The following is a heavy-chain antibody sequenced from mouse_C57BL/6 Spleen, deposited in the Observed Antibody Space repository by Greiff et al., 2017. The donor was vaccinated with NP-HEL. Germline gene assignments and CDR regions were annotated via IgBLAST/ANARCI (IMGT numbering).Heavy chain of an antibody. V-gene: IGHV1-64*01. J-gene: IGHJ3*01. CDR3: ARCYDYDRDGFAY. D-gene: IGHD2-4*01. Sequence: QVQLQQPGAELVKPGASVKLSCKASGYTFTSYWMHWVKQRPGQGLEWIGMIHPNSGSTNYNEKFKSKATLTVDKSSSTAYMQLSSLTSEDSAVYYCARCYDYDRDGFAYWGQGTLVTVSA. CDR2: IHPNSGST. CDR1: GYTFTSYW.